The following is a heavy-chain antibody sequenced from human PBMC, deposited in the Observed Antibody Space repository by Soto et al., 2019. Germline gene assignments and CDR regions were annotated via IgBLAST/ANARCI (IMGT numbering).Heavy chain of an antibody. D-gene: IGHD3-10*01. CDR1: GFTFSGYW. Sequence: EVQLVDSGGGLVPPGGYLSLSCSASGFTFSGYWMTWVRQAPGKGLEWVANINQDGSEKYYVDSVKGRFTISRDNAKNSLFLQMNSLRADDTAVYYCARDNGNPKGRFDPWCQGTLVTVSS. CDR3: ARDNGNPKGRFDP. V-gene: IGHV3-7*01. CDR2: INQDGSEK. J-gene: IGHJ5*02.